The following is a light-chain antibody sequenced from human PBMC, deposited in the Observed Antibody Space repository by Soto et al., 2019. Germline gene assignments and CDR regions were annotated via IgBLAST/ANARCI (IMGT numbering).Light chain of an antibody. CDR1: SSVVGGYNY. CDR2: EVS. J-gene: IGLJ1*01. Sequence: QSALTQPASVSGSPGQSITISCTGTSSVVGGYNYVSWYQQHPGKAPKLMIYEVSNRPSGVSNRFSGSKSGNTASLTISGLQAEDEADYYCSSYTRSSTLVFGTGTKGTVL. CDR3: SSYTRSSTLV. V-gene: IGLV2-14*01.